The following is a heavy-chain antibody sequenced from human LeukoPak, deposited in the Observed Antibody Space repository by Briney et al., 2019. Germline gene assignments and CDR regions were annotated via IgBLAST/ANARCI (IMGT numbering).Heavy chain of an antibody. D-gene: IGHD4-23*01. V-gene: IGHV1-8*01. CDR1: GYTFTSYD. Sequence: ASVTVSCKASGYTFTSYDINWVRQAPGQGLEWMGWMNPNSGKTGYAQKFQGRVTITADESTSTAYMKLSSLRSEDTAVYYCARGVYGGNSNYFDYWGQGTLVTVSS. CDR2: MNPNSGKT. J-gene: IGHJ4*02. CDR3: ARGVYGGNSNYFDY.